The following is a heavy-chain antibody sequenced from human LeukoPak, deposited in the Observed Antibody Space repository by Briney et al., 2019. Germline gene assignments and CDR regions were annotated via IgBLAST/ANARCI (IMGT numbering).Heavy chain of an antibody. CDR2: ISGSGGST. CDR3: AKRHCSSTHCYAFDY. CDR1: GFTYSSCV. V-gene: IGHV3-23*01. D-gene: IGHD2-2*01. Sequence: GGSLRLSCATPGFTYSSCVMAWVRQAPGKGLEGVSSISGSGGSTYYADSVKGRFTISRDNSMNTLYLQMNSLTAEDTAVYYCAKRHCSSTHCYAFDYWGQGTLVTVSS. J-gene: IGHJ4*02.